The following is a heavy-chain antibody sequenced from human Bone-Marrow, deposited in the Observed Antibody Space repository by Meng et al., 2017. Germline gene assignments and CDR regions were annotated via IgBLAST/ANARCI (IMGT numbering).Heavy chain of an antibody. Sequence: GESLKISCAASGFTFDDYGMSWVRQAPGKGLEWVGFIRSKAYGGTTEYAASVKGRFTISRDDSKSIAYLQMNSLKTEDTAVYYCTTDIAVAPPIYWGQGTLVTVSS. CDR2: IRSKAYGGTT. D-gene: IGHD6-19*01. V-gene: IGHV3-49*04. J-gene: IGHJ4*02. CDR3: TTDIAVAPPIY. CDR1: GFTFDDYG.